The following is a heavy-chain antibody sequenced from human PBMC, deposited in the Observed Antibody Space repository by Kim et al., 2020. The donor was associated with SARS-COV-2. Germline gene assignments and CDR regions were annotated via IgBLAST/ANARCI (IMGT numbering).Heavy chain of an antibody. V-gene: IGHV5-10-1*01. CDR3: ARHHYDSLTGPTHIDY. Sequence: GESLKISCKGSGYSFTSYWISWVRQMPGKGLEWMGRIDPSDSYTNYSPSFQGHVTISADKSISTAYLQWSSLKASDTAMYYCARHHYDSLTGPTHIDYWGQGTLVTVSS. CDR2: IDPSDSYT. D-gene: IGHD3-9*01. CDR1: GYSFTSYW. J-gene: IGHJ4*02.